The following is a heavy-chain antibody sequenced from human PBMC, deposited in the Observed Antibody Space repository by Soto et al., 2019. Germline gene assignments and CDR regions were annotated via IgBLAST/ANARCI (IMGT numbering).Heavy chain of an antibody. Sequence: EVQLVESGGGLIQPGGSLRLSCEASGFTFRNYEINWVRQAPGKGLEWISYIGSAGRTIYYADSVKGRFTISRDNAKNSLYLQMISLRVEEAGGYYCARANLTYRSCVDWWGQGSLVTVSS. V-gene: IGHV3-48*03. CDR2: IGSAGRTI. J-gene: IGHJ4*02. CDR1: GFTFRNYE. D-gene: IGHD2-21*01. CDR3: ARANLTYRSCVDW.